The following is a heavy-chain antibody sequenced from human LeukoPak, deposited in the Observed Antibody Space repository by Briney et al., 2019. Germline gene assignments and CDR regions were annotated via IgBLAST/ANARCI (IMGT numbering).Heavy chain of an antibody. CDR3: ARAGRITMARWFDP. D-gene: IGHD3-10*01. V-gene: IGHV1-8*01. CDR2: MNPNSGNT. CDR1: GYTFTSYD. J-gene: IGHJ5*02. Sequence: ASVKVSCKASGYTFTSYDINWVRQATGQGLEWMGWMNPNSGNTGYAQKFQGRVTMTRNTSISTAYMELSSLRSEDTAVYYCARAGRITMARWFDPWGQGTLVTVPS.